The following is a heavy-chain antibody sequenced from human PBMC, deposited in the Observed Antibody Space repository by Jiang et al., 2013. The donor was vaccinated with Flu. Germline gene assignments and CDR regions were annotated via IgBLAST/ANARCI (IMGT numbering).Heavy chain of an antibody. CDR3: ARTAPYCGGDCPFDY. V-gene: IGHV1-2*06. CDR2: INPNSGGT. Sequence: HWVRQAPGQGLEWMGRINPNSGGTNYAQKFQGRVTMTRDTSISTAYMELSRLRSDDTAVYYCARTAPYCGGDCPFDYWGQGTLVTVSS. D-gene: IGHD2-21*01. J-gene: IGHJ4*02.